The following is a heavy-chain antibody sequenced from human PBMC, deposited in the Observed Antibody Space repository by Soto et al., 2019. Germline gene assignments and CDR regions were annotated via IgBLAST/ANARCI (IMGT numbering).Heavy chain of an antibody. J-gene: IGHJ5*02. Sequence: QVQLQQWGAGLLKPSETLSLTCAVYGGSFSGYYWSWIRQPPGKGLEWIGEINHSGSTNYNPSLXSRVTISVGPXXNXFHXKLSSVTAADTAVYYCARRSLSYDSSGYYCGWFDPWGQGTLVTVSS. CDR1: GGSFSGYY. CDR3: ARRSLSYDSSGYYCGWFDP. V-gene: IGHV4-34*01. D-gene: IGHD3-22*01. CDR2: INHSGST.